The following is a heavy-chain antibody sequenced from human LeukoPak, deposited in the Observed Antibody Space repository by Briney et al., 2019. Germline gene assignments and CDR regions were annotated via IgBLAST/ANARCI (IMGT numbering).Heavy chain of an antibody. J-gene: IGHJ4*02. CDR1: GFTFSSHG. D-gene: IGHD5-12*01. V-gene: IGHV3-23*01. CDR2: ISGSGDNT. CDR3: AKSPGGYSGPFGD. Sequence: GGSLRLSCAASGFTFSSHGMSWVRQAPGKGLEWVSTISGSGDNTYYADSVKGRFTISRDNAKNSLYLQMNSLRAEDTAVYYCAKSPGGYSGPFGDWGQGTLVTVSS.